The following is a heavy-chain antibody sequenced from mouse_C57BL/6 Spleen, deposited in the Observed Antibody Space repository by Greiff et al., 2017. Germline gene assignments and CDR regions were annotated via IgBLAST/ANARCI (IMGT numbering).Heavy chain of an antibody. J-gene: IGHJ1*03. CDR3: ATYCGSSCWYFDV. V-gene: IGHV1-39*01. Sequence: VQLQQSGPELVKPGASVKISCKASGYSFTDYNMNWVKQSNGKSLEWIGVINPNYGATSYNEKFKGKATLTVDKSSSTAYMQLNSLTSEDSAVYYCATYCGSSCWYFDVWGTGTTVTVSS. D-gene: IGHD1-1*01. CDR1: GYSFTDYN. CDR2: INPNYGAT.